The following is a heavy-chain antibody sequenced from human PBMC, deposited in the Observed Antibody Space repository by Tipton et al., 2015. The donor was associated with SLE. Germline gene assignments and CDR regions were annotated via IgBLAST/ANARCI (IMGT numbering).Heavy chain of an antibody. V-gene: IGHV4-59*11. J-gene: IGHJ4*02. CDR3: ARDRGSGWDFDY. Sequence: TLSLTCSVSGGSINSHYWSWIRQPPGKGLEWIGYIYYSGSTYYNPSLKSRVIISVDTSKNQFSLKLSSVTAADTAVYYCARDRGSGWDFDYWGQGTLVTVSS. D-gene: IGHD6-19*01. CDR1: GGSINSHY. CDR2: IYYSGST.